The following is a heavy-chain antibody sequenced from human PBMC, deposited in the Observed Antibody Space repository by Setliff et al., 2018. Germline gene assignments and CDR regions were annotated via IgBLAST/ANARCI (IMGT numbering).Heavy chain of an antibody. J-gene: IGHJ4*02. V-gene: IGHV3-48*04. CDR2: IGSSGDSTI. Sequence: GGSLRLSCAASGFTFSRHSMNWVRQASGKGLEWISYIGSSGDSTIYHADSVKGRFTISRDNAKNSRYLQRNSLRAEDTAVYYCARSGYDVTAFDYWGQGTRVTASS. D-gene: IGHD5-12*01. CDR3: ARSGYDVTAFDY. CDR1: GFTFSRHS.